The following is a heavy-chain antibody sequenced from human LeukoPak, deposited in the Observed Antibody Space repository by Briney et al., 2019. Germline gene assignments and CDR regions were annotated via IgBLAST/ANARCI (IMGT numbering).Heavy chain of an antibody. V-gene: IGHV3-53*01. CDR1: GFTFSNAW. CDR3: AKGAFDV. CDR2: INTGETT. J-gene: IGHJ3*01. Sequence: GGSLRLSCAASGFTFSNAWMSWVRQAPGRGLEWVSCINTGETTFYADSVKGRFSISRDSSKNNLYLHMTSLRDEDTALYYCAKGAFDVWGQGTVVIVSS.